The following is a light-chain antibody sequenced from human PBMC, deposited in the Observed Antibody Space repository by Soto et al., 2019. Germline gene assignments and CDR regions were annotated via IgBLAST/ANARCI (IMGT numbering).Light chain of an antibody. CDR2: DVS. CDR1: SSDVGGYNY. CDR3: SSYTSGSTPYVV. J-gene: IGLJ2*01. Sequence: QSALTQPASVSGSPGQSITISCTGTSSDVGGYNYVSWYQQHPGKAPKLMIYDVSNRPSGVSNRFSGSKSGNTASLTISGLLSEEEADYYCSSYTSGSTPYVVFGGGTKLTVL. V-gene: IGLV2-14*01.